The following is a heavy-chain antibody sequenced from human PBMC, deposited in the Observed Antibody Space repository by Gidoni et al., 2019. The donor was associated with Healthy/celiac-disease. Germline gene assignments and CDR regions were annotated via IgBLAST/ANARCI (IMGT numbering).Heavy chain of an antibody. D-gene: IGHD2-2*01. CDR1: GGSISSSNW. J-gene: IGHJ4*02. CDR3: AVIRGGRYCSSTSCYYFDY. V-gene: IGHV4-4*02. Sequence: QVQLQESGPGLVKPSGTLSLTCAVSGGSISSSNWWSWVRQPPGKGLEWIGEIYHSGRTNYNPSLKSRVTISVDKSKNQFSLKLSSVTAADTAVYYCAVIRGGRYCSSTSCYYFDYWGQGTLVTVSS. CDR2: IYHSGRT.